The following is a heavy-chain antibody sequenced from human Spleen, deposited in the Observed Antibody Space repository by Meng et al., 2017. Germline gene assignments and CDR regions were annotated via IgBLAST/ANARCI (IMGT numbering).Heavy chain of an antibody. D-gene: IGHD3-10*01. CDR3: ARSPRVGVLGY. CDR2: INHSGST. Sequence: QLQQWGEGLLKPSETLSLTCVVSGGSFSDYYWSWIRQPPGKGLEWIGEINHSGSTNYNPSLESRATISVDTSQNNLSLKLSSVTAADTAVYYCARSPRVGVLGYWGQGTLVTVSS. J-gene: IGHJ4*02. V-gene: IGHV4-34*01. CDR1: GGSFSDYY.